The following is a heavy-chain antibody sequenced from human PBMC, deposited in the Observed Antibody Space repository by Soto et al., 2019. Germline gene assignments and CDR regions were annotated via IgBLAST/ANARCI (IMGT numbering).Heavy chain of an antibody. J-gene: IGHJ5*02. V-gene: IGHV4-59*01. CDR3: ARDRPGVGWFDP. CDR1: GGSISSYY. CDR2: IYYSGST. D-gene: IGHD3-10*01. Sequence: SETLSLTCTVSGGSISSYYWIWIRQPPGKGLEWIGYIYYSGSTNYNPSLKSRVTISVDTSKNQFSLKLSSVTAADTAVHYCARDRPGVGWFDPWGQGTLVTVSS.